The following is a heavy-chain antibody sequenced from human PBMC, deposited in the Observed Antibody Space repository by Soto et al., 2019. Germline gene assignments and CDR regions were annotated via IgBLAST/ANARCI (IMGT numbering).Heavy chain of an antibody. CDR3: ATAHWSRHVFAL. CDR1: SGSVRVYD. J-gene: IGHJ5*02. V-gene: IGHV4-34*01. D-gene: IGHD1-1*01. CDR2: XXHXGXX. Sequence: PSCRMAIGCAVYSGSVRVYDGSGLRQPTGKGLEWXGEXXHXGXXXYXXSLKSRVTVSVDTSKHQFSLKMTSVTVADTAVYSGATAHWSRHVFALWGQGTLVTVSS.